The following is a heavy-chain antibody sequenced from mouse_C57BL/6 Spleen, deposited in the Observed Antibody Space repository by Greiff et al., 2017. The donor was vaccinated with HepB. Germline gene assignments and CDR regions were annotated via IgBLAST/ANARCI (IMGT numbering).Heavy chain of an antibody. D-gene: IGHD2-4*01. CDR2: IHPNSGST. J-gene: IGHJ3*01. CDR3: ARFYYDYGFAY. Sequence: VQLQQSGAELVKPGASVKLSCKASGYTFTSYWMHWVKQRPGQGLEWIGMIHPNSGSTNYNEKFKSKATLTVDKSSSTAYMQLSSLTSEDSAVYYCARFYYDYGFAYWGQGTLVTVSA. V-gene: IGHV1-64*01. CDR1: GYTFTSYW.